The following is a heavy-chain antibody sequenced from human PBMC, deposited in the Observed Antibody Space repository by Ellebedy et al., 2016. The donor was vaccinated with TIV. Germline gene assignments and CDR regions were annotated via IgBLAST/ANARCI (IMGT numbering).Heavy chain of an antibody. CDR3: AEGRSGGYYFDY. CDR2: INQSGRT. J-gene: IGHJ4*02. CDR1: GGSFSGYY. D-gene: IGHD6-19*01. V-gene: IGHV4-34*01. Sequence: SETLSLTCAVYGGSFSGYYWSWIRQPPGKGLEWIGEINQSGRTNYNPSLDKGRVTISVDPSKNQFSLRLSSVTVADTAVYYCAEGRSGGYYFDYWGQGTPVTVSS.